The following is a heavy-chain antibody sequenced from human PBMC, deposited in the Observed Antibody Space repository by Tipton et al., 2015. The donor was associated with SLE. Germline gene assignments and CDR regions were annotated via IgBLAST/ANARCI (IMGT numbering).Heavy chain of an antibody. CDR1: GGSINTYH. V-gene: IGHV4-59*01. CDR3: AGALSIAAAGSTFDY. D-gene: IGHD6-13*01. J-gene: IGHJ4*02. Sequence: TLSLTCTVSGGSINTYHWSWIRQPPGKGLEWMGSIYYTGSTNYYPSLKSRVTISVDTSKNQFSLKLSSVTAADTAVYYCAGALSIAAAGSTFDYWGQGTLVTVSS. CDR2: IYYTGST.